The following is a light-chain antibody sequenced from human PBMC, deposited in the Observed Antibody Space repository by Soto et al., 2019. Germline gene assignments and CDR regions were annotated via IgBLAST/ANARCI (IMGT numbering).Light chain of an antibody. J-gene: IGKJ1*01. Sequence: DIQMTQSPSTLSASVGERVTITCRDSQSISKWLAWYQQKPGKAPKVLIFDASILESGVPSRFSGSGSGTEFTLTISSLQPDDFATYYCQQYNDYLTWTFGQGTKVDIK. V-gene: IGKV1-5*01. CDR3: QQYNDYLTWT. CDR1: QSISKW. CDR2: DAS.